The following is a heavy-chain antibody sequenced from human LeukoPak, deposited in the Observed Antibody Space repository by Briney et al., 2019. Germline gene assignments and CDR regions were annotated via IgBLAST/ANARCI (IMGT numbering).Heavy chain of an antibody. CDR3: AREGDWYSSSWYFDY. Sequence: VASVKVSCKASGFTFTSSAMQWVRQARGQRLEWIGWIVVGSGNTNYAQKFQERVTITRDMSTSTVYMELSSLRSEDTAVYYCAREGDWYSSSWYFDYWGQGTLVTVSS. D-gene: IGHD6-13*01. CDR1: GFTFTSSA. CDR2: IVVGSGNT. J-gene: IGHJ4*02. V-gene: IGHV1-58*02.